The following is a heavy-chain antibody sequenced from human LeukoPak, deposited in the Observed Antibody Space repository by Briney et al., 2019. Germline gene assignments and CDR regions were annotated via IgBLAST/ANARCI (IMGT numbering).Heavy chain of an antibody. V-gene: IGHV3-23*01. CDR2: ISGSGGST. CDR1: GFTFSSYA. Sequence: GGSLRLSCAASGFTFSSYAMSWVRQAPGKGLEWVSAISGSGGSTYYADPVKGRFTISRDNSKKTLYLQMNSLRAEDTAVYYCAKDYPRYSNPSYLFDYWGQGTLVTVPS. J-gene: IGHJ4*02. CDR3: AKDYPRYSNPSYLFDY. D-gene: IGHD4-11*01.